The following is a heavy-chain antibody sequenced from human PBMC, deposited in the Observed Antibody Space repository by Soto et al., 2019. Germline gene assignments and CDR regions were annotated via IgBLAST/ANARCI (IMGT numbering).Heavy chain of an antibody. V-gene: IGHV1-18*01. J-gene: IGHJ4*02. CDR1: GYTFTSYG. Sequence: QVQLVQSGAEVKKPGASVKVSCKASGYTFTSYGISWVRQAPGQGLEWMGRISAYNGNTNYAQKHQGRVAMTTDTSASTAYMEVRSLRSDAAAVYYCARWGEGYCSSTSWPLIVEYWGQGTLVTVSS. CDR3: ARWGEGYCSSTSWPLIVEY. CDR2: ISAYNGNT. D-gene: IGHD2-2*01.